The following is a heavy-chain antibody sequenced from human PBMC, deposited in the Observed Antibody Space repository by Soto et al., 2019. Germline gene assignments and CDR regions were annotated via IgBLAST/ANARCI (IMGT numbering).Heavy chain of an antibody. CDR3: AKDLGGSTSTARIDY. Sequence: PGGSLRLSCAASGFTFSSYAMSWVRQAPGKGLEWVSSISSSGDGTYYADSVKGRFTISRYNFKNTLYLQMNSLRAEDTAIYYCAKDLGGSTSTARIDYWGQGTLVTVSS. CDR1: GFTFSSYA. D-gene: IGHD1-26*01. V-gene: IGHV3-23*01. CDR2: ISSSGDGT. J-gene: IGHJ4*02.